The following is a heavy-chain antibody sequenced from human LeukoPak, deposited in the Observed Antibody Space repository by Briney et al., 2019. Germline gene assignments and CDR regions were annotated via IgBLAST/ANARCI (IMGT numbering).Heavy chain of an antibody. V-gene: IGHV3-11*04. J-gene: IGHJ6*04. CDR3: ARDLAFLEWFQVDV. CDR2: IGTSGSPI. CDR1: GFTFSDYY. D-gene: IGHD3-3*02. Sequence: GGSLRLSCVASGFTFSDYYMSWIRQAPGKGLEWVSYIGTSGSPIYYADSVKGRFTISRDNAKNSLYLQMNSLRAEDTAVYYCARDLAFLEWFQVDVWGKGTTVTVSS.